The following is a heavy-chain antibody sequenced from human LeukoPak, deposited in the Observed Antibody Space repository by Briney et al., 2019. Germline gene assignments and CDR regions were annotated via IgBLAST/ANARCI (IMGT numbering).Heavy chain of an antibody. V-gene: IGHV4-38-2*02. CDR1: GYSISSGYY. Sequence: SETLSLTCTVSGYSISSGYYWGWIRQPPGKGLEWIGSIYHSGSTYYNPSLKSRVTISVDTSKNQFSLKPSSVTAADTAVYYCARDRVYTMPQGWFDPWGQGTLVTVSS. D-gene: IGHD2-2*01. J-gene: IGHJ5*02. CDR3: ARDRVYTMPQGWFDP. CDR2: IYHSGST.